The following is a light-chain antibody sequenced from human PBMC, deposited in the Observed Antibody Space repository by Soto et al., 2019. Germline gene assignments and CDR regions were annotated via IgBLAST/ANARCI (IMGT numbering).Light chain of an antibody. CDR1: QSVGIN. Sequence: VMTQPPAILSVSPGESATLSCRASQSVGINLAWYQQRPGRAPRLVIYGASSRATGFPARFSGSGSGTDFTLTISSLQSEDFAVYYCHQYNFWPGTFGQGTKLEIK. CDR3: HQYNFWPGT. J-gene: IGKJ2*01. CDR2: GAS. V-gene: IGKV3-15*01.